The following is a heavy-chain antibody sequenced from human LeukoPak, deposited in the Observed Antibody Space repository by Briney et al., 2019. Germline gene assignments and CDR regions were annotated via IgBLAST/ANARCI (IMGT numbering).Heavy chain of an antibody. Sequence: SETLSLTCTISGGSISSYYWSWIRQPPGKGLEWIGYICYSGSTNYNPSLKSRVTISVDTSKNQFSLKLSSVTAADTAVYYCASHYGSGSYYRPALWSWGQGTLVTVSS. D-gene: IGHD3-10*01. CDR1: GGSISSYY. CDR3: ASHYGSGSYYRPALWS. J-gene: IGHJ4*02. CDR2: ICYSGST. V-gene: IGHV4-59*01.